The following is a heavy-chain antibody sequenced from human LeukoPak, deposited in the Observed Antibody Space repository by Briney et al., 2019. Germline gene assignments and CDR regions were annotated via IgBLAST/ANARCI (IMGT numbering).Heavy chain of an antibody. J-gene: IGHJ4*02. CDR2: ISGSGGST. CDR1: GFTFSSYA. Sequence: PGGSLRLSCAASGFTFSSYAMSWVRQAPGKGLEWVSAISGSGGSTYYADSVKGRFTISRDNAKNSLYLQMNSLRAEDTAVYYCARDREPSDFWSGYGYWGQGTLVTVSS. V-gene: IGHV3-23*01. CDR3: ARDREPSDFWSGYGY. D-gene: IGHD3-3*01.